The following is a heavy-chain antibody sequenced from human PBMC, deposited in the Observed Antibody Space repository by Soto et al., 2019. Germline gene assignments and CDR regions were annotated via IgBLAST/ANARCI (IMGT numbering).Heavy chain of an antibody. CDR2: INWNDDK. CDR1: GFSLSTTGLG. D-gene: IGHD3-22*01. J-gene: IGHJ4*02. V-gene: IGHV2-5*01. Sequence: QITLKEAGPTLVKVTQTVTLTCTFSGFSLSTTGLGVGWIRQPPGKALEGLALINWNDDKRYNPPLKSRLTLTKDTSKNQVVLTMTNMDPVDTATYYCARSGHNSGFFYYDYWGQGTLVPVSS. CDR3: ARSGHNSGFFYYDY.